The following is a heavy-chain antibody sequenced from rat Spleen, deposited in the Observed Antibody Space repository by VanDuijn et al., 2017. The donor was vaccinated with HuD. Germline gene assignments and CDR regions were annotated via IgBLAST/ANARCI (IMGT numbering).Heavy chain of an antibody. CDR3: AREGSTVDY. CDR1: GYSITSNY. CDR2: ITYSGST. D-gene: IGHD1-8*01. V-gene: IGHV3-1*01. Sequence: EVQLQESGPGLVKPSQSLSLTCSVTGYSITSNYWGWIRKFPGYKLEWIGHITYSGSTSYNPSPKSRISITRETSKNQFFLQLNTVTTEDTDTYYCAREGSTVDYWGQGVMVTVSS. J-gene: IGHJ2*01.